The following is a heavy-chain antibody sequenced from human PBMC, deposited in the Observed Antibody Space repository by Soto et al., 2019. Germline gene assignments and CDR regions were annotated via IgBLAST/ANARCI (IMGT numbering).Heavy chain of an antibody. CDR1: GFTFSSYS. CDR2: ISSSSSYI. CDR3: ARVPPSVVPAAILGGPPRPSTHYGMDV. J-gene: IGHJ6*02. D-gene: IGHD2-2*02. V-gene: IGHV3-21*01. Sequence: KTGGSLRLSCAASGFTFSSYSMNWVRQAPGKGLEWVSSISSSSSYIYYADPVKGRFTISRDNAKNSLYLQMNSLRAEDTAVYYCARVPPSVVPAAILGGPPRPSTHYGMDVWGQGTTVTVSS.